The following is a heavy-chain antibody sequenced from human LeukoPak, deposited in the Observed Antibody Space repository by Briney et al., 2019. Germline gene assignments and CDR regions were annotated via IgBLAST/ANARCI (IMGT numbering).Heavy chain of an antibody. J-gene: IGHJ4*02. V-gene: IGHV7-4-1*02. CDR1: GYTFTRYA. CDR3: AIDQPVAGVSNFDS. Sequence: GASVKVSCKASGYTFTRYAMNWLRQAPGQGLERMGWINPNTGNPTYAQAFTGRFVFSLDTSVSTAYLQISSLNTEDTAVYYCAIDQPVAGVSNFDSWGQGTLVTVSS. CDR2: INPNTGNP. D-gene: IGHD6-19*01.